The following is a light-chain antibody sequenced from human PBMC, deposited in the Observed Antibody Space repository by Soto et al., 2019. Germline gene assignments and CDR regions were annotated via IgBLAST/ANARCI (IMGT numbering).Light chain of an antibody. CDR3: QQYGSSPELT. CDR2: GAS. J-gene: IGKJ3*01. V-gene: IGKV3-20*01. CDR1: QSVDSSS. Sequence: ESVLTQSPGTLSLSPGERATLSCRASQSVDSSSLAWYQQRPGQAPRLLIYGASNRATGIPDRFSGSGSGTAFSITISRLAPEDFAVYYCQQYGSSPELTFGPGTKVDFK.